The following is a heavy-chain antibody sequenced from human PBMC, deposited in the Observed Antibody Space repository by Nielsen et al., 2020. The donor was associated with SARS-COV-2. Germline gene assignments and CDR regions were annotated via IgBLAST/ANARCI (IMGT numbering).Heavy chain of an antibody. CDR2: IKTNGGVT. CDR1: GFTFSDYA. V-gene: IGHV3-23*01. J-gene: IGHJ4*02. CDR3: AREDYDTSGYYYPYFNY. D-gene: IGHD3-22*01. Sequence: GESLKISCAASGFTFSDYAMAWVRQAPGKGLEWVSVIKTNGGVTYYADSVKGRCTISRDNSKNTLYLQMNSLRVEDTAVYYCAREDYDTSGYYYPYFNYWGQGTLVTVSS.